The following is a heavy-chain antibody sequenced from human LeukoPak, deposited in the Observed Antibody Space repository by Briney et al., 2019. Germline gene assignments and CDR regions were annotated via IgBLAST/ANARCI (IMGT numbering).Heavy chain of an antibody. CDR3: ARLVCSTIPCYGKFYFDS. J-gene: IGHJ4*02. V-gene: IGHV3-21*01. Sequence: PGGSLRLSCAASGFTFSSYAMEWVRQAPGKGLEWVSSITGSSDSIYYADSVKGRFTISRDNAKNSVYLQMNSLRAEDTAVYYCARLVCSTIPCYGKFYFDSWGQGTLVTASS. CDR2: ITGSSDSI. CDR1: GFTFSSYA. D-gene: IGHD2-2*01.